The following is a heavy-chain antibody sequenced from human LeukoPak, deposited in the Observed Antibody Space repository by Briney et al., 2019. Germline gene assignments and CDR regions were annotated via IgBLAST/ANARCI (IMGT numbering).Heavy chain of an antibody. V-gene: IGHV3-74*01. CDR3: ATLGSYFDY. Sequence: PGGSLRLSCAASGFTFSSYWMHWVRQAPGKGLVWVSRISSDGSSTNYADSVMGRFTVSRDNAENTLFLQMNSLRAEDPAVYYCATLGSYFDYWGQGTLVTVSP. CDR2: ISSDGSST. D-gene: IGHD3-10*01. J-gene: IGHJ4*02. CDR1: GFTFSSYW.